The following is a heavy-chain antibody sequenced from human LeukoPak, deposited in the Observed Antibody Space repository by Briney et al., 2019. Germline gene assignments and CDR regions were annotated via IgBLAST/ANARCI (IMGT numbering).Heavy chain of an antibody. CDR3: ARGSRGVITPYLHY. V-gene: IGHV4-39*07. J-gene: IGHJ4*02. D-gene: IGHD3-22*01. Sequence: SETLSLTCTVSGGSISSSSYYWGWIRQPPGKGLEWIGSIYYSGSTYYNPSLKSRVTISVDTSKNQFSLKLSSVTAADTAVYYCARGSRGVITPYLHYWGQGTLVTVSS. CDR1: GGSISSSSYY. CDR2: IYYSGST.